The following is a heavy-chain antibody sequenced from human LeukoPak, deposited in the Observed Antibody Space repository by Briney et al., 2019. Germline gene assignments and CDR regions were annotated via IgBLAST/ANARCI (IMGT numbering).Heavy chain of an antibody. Sequence: SETLSLTCTVSGGSISSGSYYWSWIRQPAGKGLEWIGRIYTSGSTNYNPSLKSRVTISVDTSKNQFSLKLSSVTAADTAVYYCARVPTGYSSGWYRGGWFDPWGQGTLVTVSS. V-gene: IGHV4-61*02. CDR3: ARVPTGYSSGWYRGGWFDP. CDR1: GGSISSGSYY. D-gene: IGHD6-19*01. CDR2: IYTSGST. J-gene: IGHJ5*02.